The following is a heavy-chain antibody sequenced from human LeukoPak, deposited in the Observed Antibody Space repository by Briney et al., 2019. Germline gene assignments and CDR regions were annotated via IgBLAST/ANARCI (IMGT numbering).Heavy chain of an antibody. Sequence: SVKVSCKASGGTFSSYAISWVRQAPGQALEWMGGIIPIFGTANYAQKFQGRVTITTDESTSTACMGLSSLRSEDTAVYYCASYGGNYGNRLWFDPWGQGTLVTASS. CDR3: ASYGGNYGNRLWFDP. CDR2: IIPIFGTA. D-gene: IGHD2/OR15-2a*01. CDR1: GGTFSSYA. J-gene: IGHJ5*02. V-gene: IGHV1-69*05.